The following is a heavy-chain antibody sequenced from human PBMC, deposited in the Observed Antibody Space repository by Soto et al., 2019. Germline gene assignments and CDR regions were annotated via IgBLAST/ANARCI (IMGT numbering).Heavy chain of an antibody. D-gene: IGHD3-22*01. CDR1: GFTFSSYA. Sequence: QPGGSLRLSCAASGFTFSSYAMSWVRQAPGKGLEWVSIIGGSGGSTYYADSVKGRFTISRDNSKNTLYMQMNSLRAEDTAVYYCAKGSGSSGYYNYFDYWGQGTLVTVSS. CDR3: AKGSGSSGYYNYFDY. J-gene: IGHJ4*02. CDR2: IGGSGGST. V-gene: IGHV3-23*01.